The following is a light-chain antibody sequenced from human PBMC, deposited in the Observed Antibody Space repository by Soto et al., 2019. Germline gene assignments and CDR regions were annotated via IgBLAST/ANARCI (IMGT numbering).Light chain of an antibody. V-gene: IGLV1-47*01. J-gene: IGLJ3*02. CDR2: RNN. CDR3: AAWVDTLSSWV. CDR1: LQNIY. Sequence: QLVLTQPPSASGTPGQGVTISCSGDLQNIYIYWYQQLPGAAPRLLILRNNQRPSGVPDRFSGSKSDTSASLAIRGVRSEDEATYFCAAWVDTLSSWVFGGGTKLTV.